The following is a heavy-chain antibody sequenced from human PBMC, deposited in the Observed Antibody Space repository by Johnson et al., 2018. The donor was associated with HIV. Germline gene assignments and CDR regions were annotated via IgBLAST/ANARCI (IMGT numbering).Heavy chain of an antibody. J-gene: IGHJ3*02. CDR1: GFTFSSYW. Sequence: VQLVESGGGLVQPGGSLRLSCAASGFTFSSYWMSWVRQAPGKGLEWVANIKQDGSEKYYVDSVKSRFNISRDNSKNTLFLQMNSLRDEDTAVYYCAKEKDTLMGAFDIWGRGTLVTVSS. D-gene: IGHD5-18*01. CDR3: AKEKDTLMGAFDI. V-gene: IGHV3-7*01. CDR2: IKQDGSEK.